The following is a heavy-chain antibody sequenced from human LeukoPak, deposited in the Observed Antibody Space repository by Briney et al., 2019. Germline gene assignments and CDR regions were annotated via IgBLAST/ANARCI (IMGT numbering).Heavy chain of an antibody. Sequence: SETLSLTCTVSGDSIRSYFWSWIRQPPGKGLEWIGGINHSGSTNYNPSLKSRLTISVDTSKNQFSLKLSSVTAADTAVYYCAREGSGTAFDPWGQGTLVTVSS. CDR3: AREGSGTAFDP. J-gene: IGHJ5*02. D-gene: IGHD3-10*01. CDR2: INHSGST. CDR1: GDSIRSYF. V-gene: IGHV4-34*01.